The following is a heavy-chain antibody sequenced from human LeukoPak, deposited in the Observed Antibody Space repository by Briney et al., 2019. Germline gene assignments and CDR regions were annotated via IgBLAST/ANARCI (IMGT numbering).Heavy chain of an antibody. D-gene: IGHD2-21*01. CDR2: MYNTGGS. J-gene: IGHJ4*02. CDR3: GIAPDY. CDR1: GGSITRSNYY. Sequence: SETLSLTCTFSGGSITRSNYYWGWIRQPPGKALEWIGSMYNTGGSYSNPSLKSRVTISVDTSKNQFSLKVNSVTAADTAVYYCGIAPDYWGQGTLVTVSS. V-gene: IGHV4-39*01.